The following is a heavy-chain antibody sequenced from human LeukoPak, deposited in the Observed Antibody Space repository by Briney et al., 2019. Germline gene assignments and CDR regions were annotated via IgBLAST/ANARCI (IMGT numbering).Heavy chain of an antibody. V-gene: IGHV3-9*01. CDR2: ISWNSGNI. CDR1: GFILDDYA. D-gene: IGHD5-18*01. CDR3: AKDIEYRVDTTMVTAFDY. J-gene: IGHJ4*02. Sequence: GGSLRLSCAASGFILDDYAMHWVRQAPGKGLEWVSGISWNSGNIDYADSVKGRFTISRDNAKNSLYLQMNSLRVEDTALYYCAKDIEYRVDTTMVTAFDYWGQGTLVTVSS.